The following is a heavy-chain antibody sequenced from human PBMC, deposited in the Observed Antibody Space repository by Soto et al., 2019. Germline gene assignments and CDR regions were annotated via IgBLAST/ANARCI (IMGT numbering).Heavy chain of an antibody. CDR1: GGSFSGYY. Sequence: SETLSLTCAVYGGSFSGYYWSWIRQPPGKGLEWIGEINHSGSTNYNPSLKSRVTISADTSKNQFSLKLSSVTAADTAVYYCARVGMGCGDYVCYYYYYMDVWGKGTTVTVSS. V-gene: IGHV4-34*01. J-gene: IGHJ6*03. D-gene: IGHD4-17*01. CDR3: ARVGMGCGDYVCYYYYYMDV. CDR2: INHSGST.